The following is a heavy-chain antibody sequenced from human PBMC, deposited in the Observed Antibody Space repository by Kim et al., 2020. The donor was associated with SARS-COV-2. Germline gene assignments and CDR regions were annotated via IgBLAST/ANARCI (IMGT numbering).Heavy chain of an antibody. Sequence: EDSVKGRFTISRDTPTNTLYLQRNSLRAEDTAVYYCAKDRGSSSGYFDYWGQGTLVTVSS. CDR3: AKDRGSSSGYFDY. V-gene: IGHV3-23*01. D-gene: IGHD6-6*01. J-gene: IGHJ4*02.